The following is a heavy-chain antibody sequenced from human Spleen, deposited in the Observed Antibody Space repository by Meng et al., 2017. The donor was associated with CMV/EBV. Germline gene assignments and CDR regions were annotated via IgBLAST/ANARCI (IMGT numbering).Heavy chain of an antibody. D-gene: IGHD2-2*01. J-gene: IGHJ5*02. V-gene: IGHV4-31*02. Sequence: GCYYWSCIRQHPGKGPAWIGYIYYSGSTYYTPSLKSRLTISVDTSKNQFSLKLSSVTAADTAVYYCARRGQYCSSTSCSKIYNWFVPWGQGTLVTVSS. CDR1: GCYY. CDR3: ARRGQYCSSTSCSKIYNWFVP. CDR2: IYYSGST.